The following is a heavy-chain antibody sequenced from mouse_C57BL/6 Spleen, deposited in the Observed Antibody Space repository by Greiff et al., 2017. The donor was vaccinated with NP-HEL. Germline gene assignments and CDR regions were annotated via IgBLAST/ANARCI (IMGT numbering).Heavy chain of an antibody. Sequence: QVQLQQSGAELAKPGASVKLSCKASGYTFTSYWMHWVKQRPGQGLEWIGYINPSSGYTKYNQKFKDKATLTADKSSSTAYMQLSSLTYEDSAVYYCARRITTVVPYFDVWGTGTTVTVSS. D-gene: IGHD1-1*01. CDR3: ARRITTVVPYFDV. V-gene: IGHV1-7*01. J-gene: IGHJ1*03. CDR2: INPSSGYT. CDR1: GYTFTSYW.